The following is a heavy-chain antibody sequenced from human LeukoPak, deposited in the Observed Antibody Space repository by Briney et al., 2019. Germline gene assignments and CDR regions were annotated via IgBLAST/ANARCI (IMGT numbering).Heavy chain of an antibody. CDR2: VNHSGST. CDR1: GGPFSGYS. V-gene: IGHV4-34*01. Sequence: SETLSLTCAVHGGPFSGYSWNWIRQPPGMGLEWIGEVNHSGSTNYNPSLKSRVTISVDTAKNQFSLKLSSVTAADTAMYYCAETNTQDWFDPWGRGTLVTVSS. J-gene: IGHJ5*02. CDR3: AETNTQDWFDP. D-gene: IGHD2-8*01.